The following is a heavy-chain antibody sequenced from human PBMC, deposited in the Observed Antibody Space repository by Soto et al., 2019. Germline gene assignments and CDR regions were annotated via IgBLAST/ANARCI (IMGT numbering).Heavy chain of an antibody. Sequence: QLQLQESGPGLVRPSETLSLTCAVSGDSIIGNNYYWGWIRQPPGKGLECIGNIYYSGTTYYNPSLKSTVTMSVDTSKRQFSLHLTTVTASGTAVDYGARRRVGGGTTSLDSWGQGTLVTVSS. CDR2: IYYSGTT. V-gene: IGHV4-39*01. CDR3: ARRRVGGGTTSLDS. D-gene: IGHD2-15*01. J-gene: IGHJ4*02. CDR1: GDSIIGNNYY.